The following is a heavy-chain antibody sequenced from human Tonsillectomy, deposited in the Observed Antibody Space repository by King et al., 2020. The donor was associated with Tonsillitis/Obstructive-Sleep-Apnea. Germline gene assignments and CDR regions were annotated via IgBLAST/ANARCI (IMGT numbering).Heavy chain of an antibody. CDR1: GYTFTGYY. Sequence: QLVQSGAEVKKPGASVKVYCKASGYTFTGYYMHWVRQAPGQGLEWMGRINPNSGGTNYAQKFKGRVTMTRDTSISTAYMELSRLRSDDTAVYYCARGVEVPAANSHNWFDPWGQGTLVTVSS. CDR2: INPNSGGT. D-gene: IGHD2-2*01. J-gene: IGHJ5*02. CDR3: ARGVEVPAANSHNWFDP. V-gene: IGHV1-2*06.